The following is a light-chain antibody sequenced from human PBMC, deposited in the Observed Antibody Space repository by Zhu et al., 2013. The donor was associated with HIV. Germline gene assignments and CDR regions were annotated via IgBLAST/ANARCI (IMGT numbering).Light chain of an antibody. CDR1: QSISSW. CDR3: QQYNSYPWT. J-gene: IGKJ1*01. V-gene: IGKV1-5*01. CDR2: DAS. Sequence: DIQMTQSPSTLSASVGDRVTITCRASQSISSWLAWYQQKPGKAPKLLIYDASSLESGDPSSFSGSGSGTEFTLTISSLQPDDFATYYCQQYNSYPWTFGQGTKVEIK.